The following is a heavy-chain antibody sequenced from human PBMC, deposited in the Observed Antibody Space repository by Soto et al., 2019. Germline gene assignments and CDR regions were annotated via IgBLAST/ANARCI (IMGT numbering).Heavy chain of an antibody. CDR3: ARSQGSSTSLEIYYYYYYGMDV. D-gene: IGHD2-2*01. CDR1: GGTFSSYA. Sequence: QVQLVQSGAEVKKPGSSVKVYCKASGGTFSSYAISWVRQAPGQGLEWMGGIIPTSGTVNYAQKFQRIVTFTADESKSTAYMELSRLRYEDTAVYYCARSQGSSTSLEIYYYYYYGMDVWGQGTTVTVSS. V-gene: IGHV1-69*01. CDR2: IIPTSGTV. J-gene: IGHJ6*02.